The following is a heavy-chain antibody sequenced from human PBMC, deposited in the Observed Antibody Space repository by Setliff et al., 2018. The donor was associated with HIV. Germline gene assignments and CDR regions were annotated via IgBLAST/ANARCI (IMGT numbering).Heavy chain of an antibody. Sequence: TLSLTCAVYGGSFSGYYWSWIRQPPGKGLEWIGEINHSGSTNYNPSLKSRVTISVDTSKNQFSLKLSSVTAADTAVYYCARHRDPPGTSWIFYYYYMDLWGGGTTVTVSS. D-gene: IGHD2-2*01. CDR1: GGSFSGYY. J-gene: IGHJ6*03. CDR2: INHSGST. CDR3: ARHRDPPGTSWIFYYYYMDL. V-gene: IGHV4-34*01.